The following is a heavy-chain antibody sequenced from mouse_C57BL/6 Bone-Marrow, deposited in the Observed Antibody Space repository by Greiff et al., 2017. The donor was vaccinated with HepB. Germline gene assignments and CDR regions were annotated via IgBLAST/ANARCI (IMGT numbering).Heavy chain of an antibody. V-gene: IGHV5-6*01. CDR2: ISSGGSYT. CDR3: ARRGYSNY. CDR1: GFTFSSYG. Sequence: EVKLVESGGDLVKPGGSLKLSCAASGFTFSSYGMSWVRQTPDKRLEWVATISSGGSYTYYPDSVKGRFTISRDTAKNTLYLQMSSLKSEDTAMYYCARRGYSNYWGQGTTLTVSS. D-gene: IGHD2-5*01. J-gene: IGHJ2*01.